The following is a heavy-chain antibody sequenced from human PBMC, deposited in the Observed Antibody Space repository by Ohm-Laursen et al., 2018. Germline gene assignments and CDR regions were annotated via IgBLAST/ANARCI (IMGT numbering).Heavy chain of an antibody. CDR2: IYYSGST. CDR1: GGSISSYY. CDR3: ARQWCTNGVCYTAWFDP. V-gene: IGHV4-59*08. Sequence: SETLSLTCTVSGGSISSYYWSWIRQPPGKGLEWIGYIYYSGSTNYNPSLKSRVTISVDTSKNQFSLKLSSVTAADTAVYYCARQWCTNGVCYTAWFDPWGQGTLVTVSS. J-gene: IGHJ5*02. D-gene: IGHD2-8*01.